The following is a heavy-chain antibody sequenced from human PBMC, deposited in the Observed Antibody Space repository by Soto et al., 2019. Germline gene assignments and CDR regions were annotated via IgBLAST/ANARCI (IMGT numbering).Heavy chain of an antibody. CDR1: GGSISSYY. CDR3: ARRGGYSGYDYYPFDY. D-gene: IGHD5-12*01. CDR2: IYYSGST. J-gene: IGHJ4*02. V-gene: IGHV4-59*08. Sequence: SETLSLTCTVSGGSISSYYWSWIRQPPGKGLEWIGYIYYSGSTNYNPSLKSRVTISVDTSKNQFSLKLSSVTAADTAVYYCARRGGYSGYDYYPFDYWGQGTLVTVS.